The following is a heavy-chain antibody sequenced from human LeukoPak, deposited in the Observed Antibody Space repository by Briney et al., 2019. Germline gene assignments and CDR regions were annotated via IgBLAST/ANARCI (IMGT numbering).Heavy chain of an antibody. CDR2: IYYSGST. D-gene: IGHD3-3*01. CDR3: ARDPSTFGDFWSGYYDDY. V-gene: IGHV4-59*12. CDR1: GGSISSYY. J-gene: IGHJ4*02. Sequence: TSETLSLTCTVSGGSISSYYWSWIRQPPGKGLEWIGYIYYSGSTNYNPSLKSRVTISVDTSKNQFSLKLSSVTAADTAVYYCARDPSTFGDFWSGYYDDYWGQGTLVTVSS.